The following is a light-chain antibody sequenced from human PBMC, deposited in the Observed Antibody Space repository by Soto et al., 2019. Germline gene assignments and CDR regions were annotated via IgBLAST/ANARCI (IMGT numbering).Light chain of an antibody. V-gene: IGLV2-14*01. Sequence: QSVLTQPASVSGSPGQSITISCTGTSSNVGNYNYVSWYQQYPGKAPELMIYEVTNRPSGVSNRFSGSKSGNTASLTISGLQAEDEAEYYCSSYTNINTRACVFGTGTKVTVL. CDR1: SSNVGNYNY. CDR3: SSYTNINTRACV. CDR2: EVT. J-gene: IGLJ1*01.